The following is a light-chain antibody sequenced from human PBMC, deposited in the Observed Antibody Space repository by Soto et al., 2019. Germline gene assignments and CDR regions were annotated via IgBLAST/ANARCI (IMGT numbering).Light chain of an antibody. CDR1: QSLVHRDGNTY. CDR3: MQATQFPLT. V-gene: IGKV2-24*01. CDR2: KMS. Sequence: VLTQTPLYSPVTLGQPASIACRSSQSLVHRDGNTYLSWLQQRPGQPPRLLIYKMSNRFSGVPEICSGSAAGTDITTKISRVQAEDAGFYCCMQATQFPLTFGGGTKVEIK. J-gene: IGKJ4*01.